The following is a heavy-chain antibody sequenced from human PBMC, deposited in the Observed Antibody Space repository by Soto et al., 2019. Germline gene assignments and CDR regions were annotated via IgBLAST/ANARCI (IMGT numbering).Heavy chain of an antibody. V-gene: IGHV3-23*01. CDR2: ISGDGVTT. J-gene: IGHJ4*02. Sequence: GGSLRLSCAASGFTFGCYGLVWVRRAPGKGLEWVSSISGDGVTTHYADSVKGRFIISRDNSKNMLFLQINGLRAEDTAVYYCAKLNHYDFWSGSMTFDYWGQGSLVTVSS. CDR1: GFTFGCYG. D-gene: IGHD3-3*01. CDR3: AKLNHYDFWSGSMTFDY.